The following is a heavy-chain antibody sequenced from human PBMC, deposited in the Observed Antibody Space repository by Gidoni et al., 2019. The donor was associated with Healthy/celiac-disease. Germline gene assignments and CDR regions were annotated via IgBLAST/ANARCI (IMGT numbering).Heavy chain of an antibody. D-gene: IGHD6-19*01. CDR2: IYWDDDK. CDR3: AHIWHSSGQGAVYFQH. CDR1: GFSLSPSGVG. Sequence: QITLKESGPTLVKPTQTLTLTCTFSGFSLSPSGVGVGWIRQPPGKALEWLALIYWDDDKRYSPSLKSRLTITKDTSKNQVVLTMTNMDPVDTATYYCAHIWHSSGQGAVYFQHWGQGTLVTVSS. V-gene: IGHV2-5*02. J-gene: IGHJ1*01.